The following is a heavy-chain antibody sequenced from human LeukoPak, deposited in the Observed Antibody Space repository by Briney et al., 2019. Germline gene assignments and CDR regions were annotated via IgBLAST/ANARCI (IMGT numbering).Heavy chain of an antibody. D-gene: IGHD3-22*01. CDR3: AITYYYDSSGSPRHFDY. Sequence: ASVKVSCKASGYTFTSYGISWVRQAPGQGLEWMGWISAYNGNTNYAQKLQGRVTMTTDTSTSTAYMELRSLRSDDTAVYYCAITYYYDSSGSPRHFDYWGQGTLVTVSS. V-gene: IGHV1-18*01. CDR2: ISAYNGNT. CDR1: GYTFTSYG. J-gene: IGHJ4*02.